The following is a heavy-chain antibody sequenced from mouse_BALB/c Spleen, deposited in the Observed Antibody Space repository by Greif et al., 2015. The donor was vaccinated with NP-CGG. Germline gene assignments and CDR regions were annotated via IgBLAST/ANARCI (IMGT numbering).Heavy chain of an antibody. Sequence: QVQLQQSGAELVRPGTSVKISCKASGYTFTNYWLGWVKQRPGHGLEWIGDIYPGGGYTNYNEKFKGKATLTADTSSSTAYMQLSSLTSEDSAVYFCARLDYGNFYFDYWCQGTTLTVSS. D-gene: IGHD2-1*01. J-gene: IGHJ2*01. CDR1: GYTFTNYW. CDR3: ARLDYGNFYFDY. CDR2: IYPGGGYT. V-gene: IGHV1-63*02.